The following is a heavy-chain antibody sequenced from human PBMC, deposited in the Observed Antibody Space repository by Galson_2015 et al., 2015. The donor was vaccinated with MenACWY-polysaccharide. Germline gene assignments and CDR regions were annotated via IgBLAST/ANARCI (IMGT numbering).Heavy chain of an antibody. CDR1: GGPMSSYR. CDR2: IHYTGNS. Sequence: EPLTLTCTVSGGPMSSYRWTWIRQPPGKGLEWLGWIHYTGNSKYNASLKSRAIIVLDTSKNHVSLKLSSVTAADQAVYYCAGLVFGIPFGWFDPWGQGTLVTVSS. J-gene: IGHJ5*01. V-gene: IGHV4-59*01. CDR3: AGLVFGIPFGWFDP. D-gene: IGHD2-21*01.